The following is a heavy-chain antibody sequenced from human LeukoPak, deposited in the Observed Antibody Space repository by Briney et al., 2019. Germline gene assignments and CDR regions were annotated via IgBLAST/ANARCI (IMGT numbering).Heavy chain of an antibody. D-gene: IGHD3-22*01. CDR2: IHWNGGRT. CDR1: GFTFDNYG. CDR3: VRDFHRRLYDTNYYFY. Sequence: PGGSLRLSCAASGFTFDNYGINWVRQAPGKGLEWVSRIHWNGGRTGYADSVKGRFTISRDNAKNSLYLQMNSLRAEDTAVYYCVRDFHRRLYDTNYYFYWGQGTLVTVSS. V-gene: IGHV3-20*04. J-gene: IGHJ4*02.